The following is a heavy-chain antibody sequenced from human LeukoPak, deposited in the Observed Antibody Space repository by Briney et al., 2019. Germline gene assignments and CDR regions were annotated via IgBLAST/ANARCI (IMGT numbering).Heavy chain of an antibody. D-gene: IGHD3-10*01. CDR2: INPNSGGT. CDR1: GYTFTGYY. Sequence: ASVKVSCKASGYTFTGYYMNWVRQAPGQGLEWMGWINPNSGGTNYAQKFQGRVTMTRDTSISTAYMELSRLRSDDTAVYYCARVHYYGSGSDYWGQGTLVTVSS. CDR3: ARVHYYGSGSDY. V-gene: IGHV1-2*02. J-gene: IGHJ4*02.